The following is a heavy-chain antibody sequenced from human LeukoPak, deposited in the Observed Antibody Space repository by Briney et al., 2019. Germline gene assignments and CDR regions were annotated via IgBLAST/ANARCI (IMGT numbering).Heavy chain of an antibody. Sequence: GGSLRLSCAASGFTFSSYWMHWVRQAPGKGLEWVGHIKKKSDDDTTDYAAPVQGRFTIARNDSENTLYLQMDSLKTEDTAVYYCATEGRGDIWGQGTMVTVSS. CDR2: IKKKSDDDTT. D-gene: IGHD3-10*01. J-gene: IGHJ3*02. CDR3: ATEGRGDI. V-gene: IGHV3-15*01. CDR1: GFTFSSYW.